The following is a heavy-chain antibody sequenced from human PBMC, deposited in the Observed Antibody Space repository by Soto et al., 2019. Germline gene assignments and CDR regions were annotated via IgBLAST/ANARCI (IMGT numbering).Heavy chain of an antibody. Sequence: PSETLSLTCSVSGGSINSSSYFWGWVRQPPGKGLEWIGSIYYSGSTYYNPSLRNRVTISVDTSKNQFSLKLSSVTAADTAVFYCARHYSSGSRNWFDPWGQGTLVTVSS. J-gene: IGHJ5*02. CDR3: ARHYSSGSRNWFDP. CDR1: GGSINSSSYF. CDR2: IYYSGST. V-gene: IGHV4-39*01. D-gene: IGHD6-19*01.